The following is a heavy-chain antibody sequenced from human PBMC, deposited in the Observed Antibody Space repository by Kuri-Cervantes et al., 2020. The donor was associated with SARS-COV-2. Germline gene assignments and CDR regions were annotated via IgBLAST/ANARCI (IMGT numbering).Heavy chain of an antibody. V-gene: IGHV3-23*01. J-gene: IGHJ5*02. Sequence: ETLSLTCAASGFTFSSYAMSWVRQAPGKGLEWVSAISGSGGSAYYADSVKGRFTISRDNSKNTLYLQMNSLRAEDTAVYYCAKDHGSGWLGDNNWFDPWGQGNLVTVSS. CDR2: ISGSGGSA. CDR3: AKDHGSGWLGDNNWFDP. D-gene: IGHD6-19*01. CDR1: GFTFSSYA.